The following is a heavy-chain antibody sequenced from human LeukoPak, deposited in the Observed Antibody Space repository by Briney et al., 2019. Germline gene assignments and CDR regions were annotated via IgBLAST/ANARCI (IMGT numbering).Heavy chain of an antibody. CDR3: ARNSEGVLERLPWNYYMDV. V-gene: IGHV4-59*01. CDR2: IYYSGST. D-gene: IGHD3-3*01. CDR1: GGSISTYY. J-gene: IGHJ6*03. Sequence: AETXSXXCTVAGGSISTYYWSWVRQPPGKGLEWIGYIYYSGSTNYNPSLKSRVTISGDTSKNQFSLRLSSVTAADTAVYYCARNSEGVLERLPWNYYMDVWGKGTTVTVSS.